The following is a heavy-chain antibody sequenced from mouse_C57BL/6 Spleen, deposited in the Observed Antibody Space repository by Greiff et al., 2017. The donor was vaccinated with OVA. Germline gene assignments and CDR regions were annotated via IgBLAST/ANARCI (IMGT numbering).Heavy chain of an antibody. CDR2: INPNNGGT. J-gene: IGHJ2*01. Sequence: EVKLQESGPELVKPGASVKMSCKASGYTFTDYNMHWVKQSHGKSLEWIGYINPNNGGTSYNQKFKGKATLTVNKSSSTAYMELRSLTSEDSAVYYCARSGDYDGRDYFDYWGQGTTLTVSS. CDR1: GYTFTDYN. CDR3: ARSGDYDGRDYFDY. V-gene: IGHV1-22*01. D-gene: IGHD2-4*01.